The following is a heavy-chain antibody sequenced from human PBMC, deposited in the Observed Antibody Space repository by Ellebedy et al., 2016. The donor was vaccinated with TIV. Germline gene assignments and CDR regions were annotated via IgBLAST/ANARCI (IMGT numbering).Heavy chain of an antibody. V-gene: IGHV4-31*03. J-gene: IGHJ6*02. CDR2: IYYSGST. CDR3: ARHYENSYYAMDV. Sequence: MPSETLSLTCTVSGGSISSGGYYWSWIRQHPGKGLEWIGYIYYSGSTYYNPSLKSRVIISVDTSKNQFSLKLNSVTAAYTAIYYCARHYENSYYAMDVWGQGTTVTVSS. D-gene: IGHD3-16*01. CDR1: GGSISSGGYY.